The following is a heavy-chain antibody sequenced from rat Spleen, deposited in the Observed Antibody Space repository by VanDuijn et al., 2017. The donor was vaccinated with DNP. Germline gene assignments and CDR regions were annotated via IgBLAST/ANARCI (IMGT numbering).Heavy chain of an antibody. J-gene: IGHJ3*01. CDR1: GFTFSDYY. CDR2: ISTSGSRT. CDR3: VRRDYTGDGNWFPY. D-gene: IGHD1-1*01. V-gene: IGHV5-7*01. Sequence: EVQLVESGGGLVQPGRSLKLSCAASGFTFSDYYMAWVRQAPKKGLEWVATISTSGSRTYYPDSVKGRFTISRDNAKSSLYLQMNSLRSEDTATYYCVRRDYTGDGNWFPYWGQGTLVTVSS.